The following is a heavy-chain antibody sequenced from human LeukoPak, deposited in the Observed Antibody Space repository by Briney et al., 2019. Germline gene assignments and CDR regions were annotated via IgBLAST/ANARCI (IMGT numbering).Heavy chain of an antibody. D-gene: IGHD1-26*01. CDR2: IYHSGST. J-gene: IGHJ4*02. V-gene: IGHV4-30-2*01. CDR3: ARSSGIVGGTTRD. CDR1: GGSISSAGYY. Sequence: SQTLSLTCTVSGGSISSAGYYWNWIRQPPGKALEWMGYIYHSGSTYYDPSLKSRVTISVDRSKNQLSLKLSSVTAADTAVYYCARSSGIVGGTTRDWGQGTLVTVSS.